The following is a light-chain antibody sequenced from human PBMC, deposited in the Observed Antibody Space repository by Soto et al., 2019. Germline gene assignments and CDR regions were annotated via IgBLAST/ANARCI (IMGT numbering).Light chain of an antibody. Sequence: DIVLTQSPGTLSLSPGDTASLSCRASQNVYTFLAWYQQKPGQSPRLLVYDASNRAKGIPARFTGTGSGTDFTLTISNLEPEDFAVYYRQQRNGSPLTFGAGTRVEI. J-gene: IGKJ4*01. CDR3: QQRNGSPLT. V-gene: IGKV3-11*01. CDR1: QNVYTF. CDR2: DAS.